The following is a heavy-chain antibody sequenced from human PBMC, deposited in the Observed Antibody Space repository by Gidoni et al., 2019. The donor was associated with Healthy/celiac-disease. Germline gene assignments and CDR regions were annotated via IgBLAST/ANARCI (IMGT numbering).Heavy chain of an antibody. D-gene: IGHD6-19*01. J-gene: IGHJ4*02. Sequence: EVQLVASGGGLVKPGGSLRPSCAASGFTFRSYSMNWVRQAPGKGLEWVSSISSSSSYIYYADSVKGRFTISRDNAKNSLYLQMNSLRAEDTAVYYCARLAEEQWLEKFDYWGQGTLVTVSS. CDR1: GFTFRSYS. CDR2: ISSSSSYI. CDR3: ARLAEEQWLEKFDY. V-gene: IGHV3-21*01.